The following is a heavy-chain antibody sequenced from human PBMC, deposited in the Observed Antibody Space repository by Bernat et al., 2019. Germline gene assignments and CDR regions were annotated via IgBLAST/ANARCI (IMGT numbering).Heavy chain of an antibody. J-gene: IGHJ3*02. Sequence: EVQLEESGGGLVQPGGSLRLSCAASGITCSKYSMNGVRQAPGKGLEGLSYISSSGTTLYYADSLKAQFTISRDNTTNSLYLQVHCLRAADTALYYCAVYCGGTCYRAFYIWCQGTMVTVSS. V-gene: IGHV3-48*04. CDR1: GITCSKYS. CDR3: AVYCGGTCYRAFYI. CDR2: ISSSGTTL. D-gene: IGHD2-21*02.